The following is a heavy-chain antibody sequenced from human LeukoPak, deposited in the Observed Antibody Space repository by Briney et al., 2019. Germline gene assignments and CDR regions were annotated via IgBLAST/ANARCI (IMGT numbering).Heavy chain of an antibody. V-gene: IGHV4-61*02. Sequence: PSQTLSLTCTVSGGSTSSGSYYWSWIRQPAGKGLEWIGRIYTSGSTNYNPSLKSRVTISVDTSKNQFSLKLSSVTAADTAVYYCARDDTYYYDSSGYYYGGQFDPWGQGTLVTVSS. J-gene: IGHJ5*02. CDR3: ARDDTYYYDSSGYYYGGQFDP. CDR1: GGSTSSGSYY. CDR2: IYTSGST. D-gene: IGHD3-22*01.